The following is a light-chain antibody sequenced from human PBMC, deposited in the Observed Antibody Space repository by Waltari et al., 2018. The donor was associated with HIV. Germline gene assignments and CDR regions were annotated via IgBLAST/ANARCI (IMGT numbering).Light chain of an antibody. CDR3: GSYTSSSTYV. CDR1: SSDVGSYNY. J-gene: IGLJ1*01. CDR2: DVD. V-gene: IGLV2-14*03. Sequence: QSALTQPASVSGSPGQSITISCSGTSSDVGSYNYVSWYHHHPGQAPNLMIYDVDNRLPGVSSRFSGSKSGNTASLTISGLRAEDEADYYCGSYTSSSTYVFGTGTEVTVL.